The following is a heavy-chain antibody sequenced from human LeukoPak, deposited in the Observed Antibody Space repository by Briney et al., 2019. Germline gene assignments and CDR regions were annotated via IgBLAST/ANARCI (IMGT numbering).Heavy chain of an antibody. V-gene: IGHV4-39*01. CDR1: GGSISSSSYY. CDR3: ARHQDPYYYDSSGPWGY. J-gene: IGHJ4*02. Sequence: PSETLSLTCTVSGGSISSSSYYWGWIRQPPGKGLEWIGSIYYSGSTYYNPSPKSRVTISVDTSKNQFSLKLSSVTAADTAVYYCARHQDPYYYDSSGPWGYWGQGTLVTVSS. D-gene: IGHD3-22*01. CDR2: IYYSGST.